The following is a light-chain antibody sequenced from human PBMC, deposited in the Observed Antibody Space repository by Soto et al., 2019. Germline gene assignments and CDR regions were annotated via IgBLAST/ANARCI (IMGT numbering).Light chain of an antibody. V-gene: IGKV1D-12*01. CDR3: QQANTFPFS. CDR1: QFVNTW. Sequence: DIQMTQSPSSVSASVGDRVTITSRASQFVNTWLAWYQQKPGRAPKLLIYAASNLQSGIPSRFSGSGSGTDFTLTISSLQPEDFGTYYCQQANTFPFSFGPGTKVDI. J-gene: IGKJ3*01. CDR2: AAS.